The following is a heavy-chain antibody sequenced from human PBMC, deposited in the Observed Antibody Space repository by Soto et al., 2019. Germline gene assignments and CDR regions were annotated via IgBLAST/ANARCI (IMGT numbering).Heavy chain of an antibody. D-gene: IGHD6-6*01. CDR1: GVSISSGGYS. V-gene: IGHV4-30-2*01. CDR3: AGGIAARPLGY. CDR2: IYHSGST. Sequence: QLQLQESGSGLVKPSQTLSLTCAVSGVSISSGGYSWSWIRQPPGKGLEWIGYIYHSGSTYYNPSLKSRVTISVDRSKNQFSLKLISVTDADTDVYYCAGGIAARPLGYWGQGTLVTVSS. J-gene: IGHJ4*02.